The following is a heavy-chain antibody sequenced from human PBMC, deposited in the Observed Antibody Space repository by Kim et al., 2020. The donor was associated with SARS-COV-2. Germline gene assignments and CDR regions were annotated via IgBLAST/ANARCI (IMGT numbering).Heavy chain of an antibody. Sequence: DSVKGRFTMSRDTSKNTLYRQMSSLRAGDTAVYYCARGGDVWYGDVWFDPWGQGTLVTVSS. CDR3: ARGGDVWYGDVWFDP. D-gene: IGHD3-10*01. V-gene: IGHV3-53*01. J-gene: IGHJ5*02.